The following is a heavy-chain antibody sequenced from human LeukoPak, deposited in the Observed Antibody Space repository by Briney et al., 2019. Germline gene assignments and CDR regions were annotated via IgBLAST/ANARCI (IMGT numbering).Heavy chain of an antibody. CDR3: ATDGYWGSFWFDP. Sequence: ASVKVSCKASGYTFTGYYMHWVRQAPGQGLEWMGWINPNSGGTNYAQKFQGRVTMTRDTYISTAYMELSRLRSDDTAVYYCATDGYWGSFWFDPWGQGTLVTVSS. CDR1: GYTFTGYY. V-gene: IGHV1-2*02. D-gene: IGHD7-27*01. CDR2: INPNSGGT. J-gene: IGHJ5*02.